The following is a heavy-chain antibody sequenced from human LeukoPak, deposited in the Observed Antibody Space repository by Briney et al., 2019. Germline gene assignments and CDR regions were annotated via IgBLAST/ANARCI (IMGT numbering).Heavy chain of an antibody. CDR2: ISSSSSYI. D-gene: IGHD3-22*01. V-gene: IGHV3-21*01. Sequence: GGSLRLSCAASGFTFSSYSMNWVRQAPGKGLEWVSSISSSSSYIYYADSVKGRFTISRDNAKNSLYLQMNSLRAEDTAVYYCARAGGYYYDSSGYSEDAFDIWGQGTMVTVSS. CDR1: GFTFSSYS. J-gene: IGHJ3*02. CDR3: ARAGGYYYDSSGYSEDAFDI.